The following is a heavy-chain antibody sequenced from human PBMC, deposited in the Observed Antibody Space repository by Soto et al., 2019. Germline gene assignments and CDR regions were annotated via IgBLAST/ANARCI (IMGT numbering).Heavy chain of an antibody. J-gene: IGHJ3*02. V-gene: IGHV1-69*01. CDR3: AKVAHIVAETATPDSAFDI. D-gene: IGHD2-21*02. Sequence: QVQLLQSGAEVKKPGSSVKVSCKSSGGTIRSYALSWVRQAPGQGLEWMGGIIPVYDTANYAQRFQGRLTISADQSTSTIYMELSSLRFEDTAVYYCAKVAHIVAETATPDSAFDIWGQGTRVTVSS. CDR1: GGTIRSYA. CDR2: IIPVYDTA.